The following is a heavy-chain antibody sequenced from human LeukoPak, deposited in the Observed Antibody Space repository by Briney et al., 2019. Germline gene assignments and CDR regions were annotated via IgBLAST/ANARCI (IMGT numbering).Heavy chain of an antibody. CDR3: AKRYSSSSFSAFDS. J-gene: IGHJ3*02. CDR1: AFTFSTYS. CDR2: ISGSGSTI. D-gene: IGHD6-6*01. V-gene: IGHV3-48*02. Sequence: PGGSLRLSCTASAFTFSTYSVSSVRQAPGKGLEWVSSISGSGSTIYYPDSVKGRFTISRDDAKNSLYLQMNSLRDEDTAVYYCAKRYSSSSFSAFDSWGQGTMVTVSS.